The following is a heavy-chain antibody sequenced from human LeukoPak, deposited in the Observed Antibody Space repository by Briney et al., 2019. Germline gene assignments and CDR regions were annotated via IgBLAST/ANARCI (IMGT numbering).Heavy chain of an antibody. CDR1: GYTFTGYY. D-gene: IGHD2-21*01. CDR2: INPNSGGT. CDR3: ARDLLRGIIDDNWFDP. V-gene: IGHV1-2*02. Sequence: ASVKVSCKASGYTFTGYYMHWVRQPPGPGLEWMGWINPNSGGTNYAQKFQGRVTMTRDTSISTAYMELSRLRSDDTAVYYCARDLLRGIIDDNWFDPWGQGTLVTVSS. J-gene: IGHJ5*02.